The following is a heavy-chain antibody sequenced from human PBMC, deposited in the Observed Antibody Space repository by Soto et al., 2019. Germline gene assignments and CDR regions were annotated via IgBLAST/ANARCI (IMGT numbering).Heavy chain of an antibody. V-gene: IGHV3-74*01. CDR3: ARDVYCTNGVCYSGWFDP. D-gene: IGHD2-8*01. J-gene: IGHJ5*02. CDR2: ISVDGGDT. CDR1: GFTLSDYW. Sequence: PGGSLRLSCAASGFTLSDYWMHWVRQVPGKGLLWVSRISVDGGDTTYADSVKGRFTISRDNAKNTLYLQMNSLRAEDTAMYYCARDVYCTNGVCYSGWFDPWGQGTLVTVSS.